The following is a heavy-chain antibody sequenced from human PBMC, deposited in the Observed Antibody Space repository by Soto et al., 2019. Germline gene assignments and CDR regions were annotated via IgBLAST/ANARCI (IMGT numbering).Heavy chain of an antibody. CDR2: MTPNSGDT. CDR3: AIGELLWFGELLR. V-gene: IGHV1-8*01. D-gene: IGHD3-10*01. CDR1: GYTFTSYE. J-gene: IGHJ4*02. Sequence: QVQLVQSGAEVKKPGASVKVSCKASGYTFTSYEINWVRQATGQGLEWMGWMTPNSGDTGYAQKFQGRVTMPRNTSISTAYIQLSSLRSEYTAVYYCAIGELLWFGELLRWGQGTLVTVSS.